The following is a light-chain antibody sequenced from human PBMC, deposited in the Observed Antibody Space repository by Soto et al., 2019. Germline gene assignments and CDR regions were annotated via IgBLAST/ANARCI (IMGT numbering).Light chain of an antibody. CDR1: QSVSSNY. CDR3: QQYGSSGRT. Sequence: IVLTQSPVTLALSPGERATLSCRSGQSVSSNYLAWYQQKPGQAPRLLIYGASSRATGIPDRFSGSGSGTDFTLTISRLEPEDFAVYYCQQYGSSGRTFGQGTKVDIK. CDR2: GAS. J-gene: IGKJ1*01. V-gene: IGKV3-20*01.